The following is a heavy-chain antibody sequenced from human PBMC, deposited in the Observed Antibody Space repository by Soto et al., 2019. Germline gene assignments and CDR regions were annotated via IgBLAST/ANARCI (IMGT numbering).Heavy chain of an antibody. CDR3: ARNAFSSYNWFDP. J-gene: IGHJ5*02. Sequence: SDTLSLTCPVSGVSISRYYWSWIRQPPGKGLEWIGYIYYSGSTNYNPSLKSRVTISVDTSKNQFSLKLSSVTAADTAVYYCARNAFSSYNWFDPWGQGTLVTVS. D-gene: IGHD3-3*02. CDR2: IYYSGST. V-gene: IGHV4-59*01. CDR1: GVSISRYY.